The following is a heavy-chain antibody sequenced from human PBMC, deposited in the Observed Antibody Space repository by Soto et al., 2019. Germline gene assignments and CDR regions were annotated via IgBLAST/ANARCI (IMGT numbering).Heavy chain of an antibody. CDR2: INHSGST. V-gene: IGHV4-34*01. D-gene: IGHD1-1*01. CDR1: GWSFSGYY. CDR3: ARGGRVGTRRPTRYYFDY. J-gene: IGHJ4*02. Sequence: SETLSLTCAFYGWSFSGYYWSLIRQPPGKGLEWIGEINHSGSTNYNPSLKSRVTISVDTSKNQFSLKLSSVTAADTAVYYCARGGRVGTRRPTRYYFDYWGQGTLVTVSS.